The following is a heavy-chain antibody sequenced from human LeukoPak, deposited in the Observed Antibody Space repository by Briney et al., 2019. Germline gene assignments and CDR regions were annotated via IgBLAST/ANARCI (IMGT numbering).Heavy chain of an antibody. CDR3: ARRPSSGYQDY. J-gene: IGHJ4*02. CDR2: IYYSGST. D-gene: IGHD3-22*01. Sequence: PSETLSLTCTVSGGSISSSSYYWGWIRQPPGKGREWIGSIYYSGSTYYNPSLKSRVTISVDTSKNQFSLKLSSVTAADTAVYYCARRPSSGYQDYWGQGTLVTVSS. CDR1: GGSISSSSYY. V-gene: IGHV4-39*01.